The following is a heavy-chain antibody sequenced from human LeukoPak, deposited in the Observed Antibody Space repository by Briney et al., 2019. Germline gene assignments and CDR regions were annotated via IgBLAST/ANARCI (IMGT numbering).Heavy chain of an antibody. D-gene: IGHD1-26*01. CDR2: INPSGGST. CDR1: GYTFTSYY. Sequence: ASVKVSCKASGYTFTSYYMHWVRQAPGQGLEWMGIINPSGGSTSYAQKFQGRVTMTRDTSTSTVYMELSSLRSEDTAVYYCARGSIVGAKTLGFGAFDIWGQGTMVTVSS. V-gene: IGHV1-46*01. CDR3: ARGSIVGAKTLGFGAFDI. J-gene: IGHJ3*02.